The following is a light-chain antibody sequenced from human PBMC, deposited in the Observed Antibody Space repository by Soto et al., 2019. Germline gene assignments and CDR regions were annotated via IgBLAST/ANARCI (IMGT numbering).Light chain of an antibody. Sequence: QSALTQPASVSGSPGQSITISCTGTSSDVGSYNLVSWYQQHPGKAPKLMIYEGSKRPSGVSNRLSGSKSGNTASLTISGLQAEDEADYYWCSYAGSSTHVVFGGGSKLTAL. J-gene: IGLJ2*01. CDR2: EGS. V-gene: IGLV2-23*01. CDR1: SSDVGSYNL. CDR3: CSYAGSSTHVV.